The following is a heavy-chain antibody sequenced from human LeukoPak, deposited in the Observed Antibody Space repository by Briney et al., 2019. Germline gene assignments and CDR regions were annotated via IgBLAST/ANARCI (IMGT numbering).Heavy chain of an antibody. CDR1: GFTFSSYW. D-gene: IGHD2-2*01. CDR2: IKQDGSEK. V-gene: IGHV3-7*01. J-gene: IGHJ3*02. CDR3: ARYCSSTSCYRGYDAFDI. Sequence: GGSLRLSCAASGFTFSSYWMSWVRQAPGKGLEWVANIKQDGSEKYYVDSVKGRFTISRDNAKNSLYLQMNSLRAEDTAVYYCARYCSSTSCYRGYDAFDIWGQGTMVTVSS.